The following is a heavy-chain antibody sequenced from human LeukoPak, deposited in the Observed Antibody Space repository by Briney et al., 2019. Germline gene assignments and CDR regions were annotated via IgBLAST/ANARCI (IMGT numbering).Heavy chain of an antibody. J-gene: IGHJ4*02. CDR3: ARISMVRGVIIFDY. CDR1: GGSISSSSYY. Sequence: PSETLSLTCTVSGGSISSSSYYWGWIRQPPGKGLEWIGSIYYSGSTYYNPSLKSRVTIPVDTSKNQFSLKLSSVTAADTAVYCCARISMVRGVIIFDYWGQGTLVTVSS. V-gene: IGHV4-39*01. CDR2: IYYSGST. D-gene: IGHD3-10*01.